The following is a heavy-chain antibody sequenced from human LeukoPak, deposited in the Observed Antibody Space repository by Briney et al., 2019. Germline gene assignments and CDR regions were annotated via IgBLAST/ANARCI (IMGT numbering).Heavy chain of an antibody. V-gene: IGHV1-2*02. J-gene: IGHJ5*02. CDR1: GYTFTGYY. CDR2: INPNSGGT. D-gene: IGHD1-1*01. CDR3: ARDLQLEGRGVWFDP. Sequence: SVKVSCKASGYTFTGYYMHWVRQAPGQGLEWMGWINPNSGGTNYAQKFQGRVTMTTDTSTSTAYMELRSLRSDDTAVYYCARDLQLEGRGVWFDPWGQGTLVTVSS.